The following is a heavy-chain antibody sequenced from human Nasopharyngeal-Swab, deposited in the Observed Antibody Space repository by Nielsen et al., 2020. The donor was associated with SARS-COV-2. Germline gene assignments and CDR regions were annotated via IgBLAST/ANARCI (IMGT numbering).Heavy chain of an antibody. Sequence: PGKGLEWIGSIYYSGSTYYNPSLKSRVTISVDTSKNQFSLKLSSVAAADTAVYYCARVKITIFGVAYFGYWGQGTLVTVSS. V-gene: IGHV4-39*07. J-gene: IGHJ4*02. CDR2: IYYSGST. D-gene: IGHD3-3*01. CDR3: ARVKITIFGVAYFGY.